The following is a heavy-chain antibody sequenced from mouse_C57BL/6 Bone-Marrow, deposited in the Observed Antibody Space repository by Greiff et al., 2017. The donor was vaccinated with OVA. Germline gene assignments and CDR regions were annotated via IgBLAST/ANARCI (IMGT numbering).Heavy chain of an antibody. Sequence: QVQLQQPGAELVKPGASVKLSCQASGYTFTSYWMHWVKQRPGQGLEWIGMIHPNSGSTNYNETFKSKATLTVDKSSSTAYMQLSSLTSEDSAVYYCARLAGTDWYFDDWGTGTTVTVSS. CDR1: GYTFTSYW. CDR2: IHPNSGST. D-gene: IGHD4-1*01. J-gene: IGHJ1*03. CDR3: ARLAGTDWYFDD. V-gene: IGHV1-64*01.